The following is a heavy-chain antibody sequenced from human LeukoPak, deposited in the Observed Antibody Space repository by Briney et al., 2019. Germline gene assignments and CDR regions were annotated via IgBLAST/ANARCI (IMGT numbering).Heavy chain of an antibody. J-gene: IGHJ4*02. CDR1: GFTFSSYA. D-gene: IGHD1/OR15-1a*01. CDR2: ISGSGGST. V-gene: IGHV3-23*01. CDR3: AKDDFVVRITGKTSPFDY. Sequence: GGSLRLSCAASGFTFSSYAMSWVRQAPGKGLEWGSAISGSGGSTYYADSVKGRFTISRDNSKNTLYLQMNSLRAEDTAVYYCAKDDFVVRITGKTSPFDYWGQGTLVTVSS.